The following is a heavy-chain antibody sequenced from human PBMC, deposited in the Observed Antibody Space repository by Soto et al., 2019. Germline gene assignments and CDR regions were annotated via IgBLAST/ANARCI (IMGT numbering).Heavy chain of an antibody. Sequence: SETLSLTCTVSGGSISSYYWSWIRQPPGKGLEWIGYIYYSGSTNYNPSLKSRVTISLDTSKNQLSLKLSSVTAADTAVYYCARVPFYYYGSGSYDTGAGDYGMDVWGQGTTVTVSS. CDR3: ARVPFYYYGSGSYDTGAGDYGMDV. V-gene: IGHV4-59*01. CDR2: IYYSGST. J-gene: IGHJ6*02. CDR1: GGSISSYY. D-gene: IGHD3-10*01.